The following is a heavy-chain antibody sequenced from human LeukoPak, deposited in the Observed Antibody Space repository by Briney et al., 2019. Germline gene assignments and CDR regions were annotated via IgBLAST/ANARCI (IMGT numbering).Heavy chain of an antibody. Sequence: GGSLRLSCAASGFTFSSYSMNWVRQAPGKGLEWFSSISSSSSYIYYADSVKGRFTISRDNAKNSLYLQMNSLRSEDTAVYYCSSTEDPYYYYYYMDVWGKGTTVTVSS. CDR2: ISSSSSYI. CDR3: SSTEDPYYYYYYMDV. D-gene: IGHD2-2*01. CDR1: GFTFSSYS. V-gene: IGHV3-21*01. J-gene: IGHJ6*03.